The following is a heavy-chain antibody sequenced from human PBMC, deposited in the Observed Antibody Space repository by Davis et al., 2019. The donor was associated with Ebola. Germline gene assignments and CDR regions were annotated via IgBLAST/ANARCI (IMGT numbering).Heavy chain of an antibody. Sequence: GESLKISCAASGFTFSSYAMSWVRQAPGKGLEWVSAISGSGGSTYYADSVKGRFTISRDNSKNTLYLQMNSLRAEDTAVYYCAKVGLWFGELSWFDPWGQGTLVTISS. CDR2: ISGSGGST. J-gene: IGHJ5*02. D-gene: IGHD3-10*01. CDR3: AKVGLWFGELSWFDP. CDR1: GFTFSSYA. V-gene: IGHV3-23*01.